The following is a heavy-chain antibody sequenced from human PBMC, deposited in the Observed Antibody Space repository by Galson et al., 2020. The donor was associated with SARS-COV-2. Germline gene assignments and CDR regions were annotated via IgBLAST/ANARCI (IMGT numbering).Heavy chain of an antibody. J-gene: IGHJ6*03. D-gene: IGHD5-12*01. Sequence: GESLKISCAASGFTFSDYYMSWLRQAPGKGLEWVSYISTSGSTIYYADSVKGRFTISRDNAKNSLYLQMNSLRAEDTAVYYCARSKMATIYYYYYYMDVWGKGTTVTISS. V-gene: IGHV3-11*04. CDR1: GFTFSDYY. CDR3: ARSKMATIYYYYYYMDV. CDR2: ISTSGSTI.